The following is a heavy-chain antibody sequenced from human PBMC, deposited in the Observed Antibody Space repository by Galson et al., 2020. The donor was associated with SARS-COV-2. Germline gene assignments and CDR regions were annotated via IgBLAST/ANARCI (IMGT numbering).Heavy chain of an antibody. CDR2: ISSSSSYT. Sequence: GESLKISCAASGFTFSDYYMSWIRQAPGKGLEWVSYISSSSSYTIYADSVKGRFTISRDNAKNSLYLQMNSLRAEDTAVYYCAKNGLMAQRDYYMDVWGKGTTVTVSS. CDR1: GFTFSDYY. V-gene: IGHV3-11*06. D-gene: IGHD1-1*01. J-gene: IGHJ6*03. CDR3: AKNGLMAQRDYYMDV.